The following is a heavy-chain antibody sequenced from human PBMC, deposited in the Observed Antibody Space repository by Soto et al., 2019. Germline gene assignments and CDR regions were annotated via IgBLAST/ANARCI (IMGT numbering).Heavy chain of an antibody. CDR2: ISPKSNYK. CDR1: GFTFSDFY. CDR3: VRGGGGGQFDS. Sequence: GGSLRLSCEVSGFTFSDFYMSWIRQSPGKGLEWLSYISPKSNYKQYAESVKGRHTISRDNAKNSLSLQMNSLRVEDTAVYYCVRGGGGGQFDSWGQGTLVTVSS. D-gene: IGHD2-21*01. J-gene: IGHJ4*02. V-gene: IGHV3-11*06.